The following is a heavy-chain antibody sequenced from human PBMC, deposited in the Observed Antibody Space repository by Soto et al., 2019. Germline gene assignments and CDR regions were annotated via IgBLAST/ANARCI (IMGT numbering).Heavy chain of an antibody. CDR2: ISGSGGST. D-gene: IGHD4-17*01. J-gene: IGHJ6*03. CDR1: GFTFSSYA. Sequence: GGSLRLSCAASGFTFSSYAMSWVRQAPGKGLEWVSAISGSGGSTYYADSVKGRFTISRDNSKNTLYLQMNSLRAEDTAVYYCAKAYGDYVRYYYYYMDVWGKGTTVTVSS. V-gene: IGHV3-23*01. CDR3: AKAYGDYVRYYYYYMDV.